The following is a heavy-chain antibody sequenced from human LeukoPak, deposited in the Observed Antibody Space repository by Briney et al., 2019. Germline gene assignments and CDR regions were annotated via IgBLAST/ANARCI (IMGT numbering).Heavy chain of an antibody. V-gene: IGHV4-39*07. Sequence: PSETLSLTCTVSADSISISTYYWAWVRQPPGKGLEWIGSIYSSGTTYYNPSLKSQLTISLDTSKNQFSLKLTSVTAADTAVYCCARAGYASSWYAQFPFSFDSWGHGALVTVSS. CDR1: ADSISISTYY. CDR3: ARAGYASSWYAQFPFSFDS. CDR2: IYSSGTT. J-gene: IGHJ4*01. D-gene: IGHD2-2*03.